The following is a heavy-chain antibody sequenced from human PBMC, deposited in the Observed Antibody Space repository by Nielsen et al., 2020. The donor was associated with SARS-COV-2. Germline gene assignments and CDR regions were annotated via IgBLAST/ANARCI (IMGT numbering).Heavy chain of an antibody. V-gene: IGHV1-3*01. Sequence: ASVKVSCKASGYTFTSYGLHWVRQAPGQRLEWMGWINAVNGNTKYSQKFQGRVTITRDTSASTAYMELSSLRSEDTAVYYCARDIGLLWFGDMGDYWGQGTLVTVSS. D-gene: IGHD3-10*01. CDR3: ARDIGLLWFGDMGDY. CDR1: GYTFTSYG. J-gene: IGHJ4*02. CDR2: INAVNGNT.